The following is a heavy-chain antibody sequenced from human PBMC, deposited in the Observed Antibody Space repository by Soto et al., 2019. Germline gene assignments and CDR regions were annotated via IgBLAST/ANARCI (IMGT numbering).Heavy chain of an antibody. V-gene: IGHV4-34*01. CDR1: GGSFSGYY. CDR3: ARVPYYYDSSGPTGAFDI. D-gene: IGHD3-22*01. Sequence: SETLSLTCAVYGGSFSGYYWSWIRQPPGKGLEWIGEINHSGSTNYNPSLKSRVTISVDTSKNQFSLKLSSVTAADTAVYYCARVPYYYDSSGPTGAFDIWGQGTMGKVSS. J-gene: IGHJ3*02. CDR2: INHSGST.